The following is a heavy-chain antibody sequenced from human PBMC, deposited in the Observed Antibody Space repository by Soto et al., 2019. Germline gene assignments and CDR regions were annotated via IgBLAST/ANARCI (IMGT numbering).Heavy chain of an antibody. V-gene: IGHV1-18*01. CDR2: ISAHNGNT. J-gene: IGHJ4*02. Sequence: QVHLVQSGAEVKKPGASVKVSCKASGYTFTSYGITWVRQAPGQGLEGMGWISAHNGNTDYAQKLQGRVIVTRDTPTSTAYMELMSLRSDDTAVYYCARCRYGDYWGQGALVTVSS. D-gene: IGHD1-1*01. CDR1: GYTFTSYG. CDR3: ARCRYGDY.